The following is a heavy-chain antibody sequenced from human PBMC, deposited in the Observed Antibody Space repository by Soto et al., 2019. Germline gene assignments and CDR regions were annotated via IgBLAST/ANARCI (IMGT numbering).Heavy chain of an antibody. V-gene: IGHV3-23*01. D-gene: IGHD5-12*01. CDR1: GFTFSTYA. CDR3: TKGGSRDGYNP. CDR2: IDAGGGGT. J-gene: IGHJ5*02. Sequence: EVQLLESGGGLVQPGGSLRLSGAASGFTFSTYAMTWVRQAPGKGLEYFSSIDAGGGGTYYANSVKGRFTISRDKSKNTLYLQMDSLRAEDTAIYYCTKGGSRDGYNPWGQGALVTVSS.